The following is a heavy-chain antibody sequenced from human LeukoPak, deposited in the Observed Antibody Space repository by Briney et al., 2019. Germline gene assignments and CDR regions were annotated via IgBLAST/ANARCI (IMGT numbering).Heavy chain of an antibody. J-gene: IGHJ4*02. D-gene: IGHD3-9*01. CDR1: GFTFSNAW. CDR3: ARDILEGYDILTGFDY. V-gene: IGHV3-21*01. CDR2: ISSSSSYI. Sequence: KTGGSLRLSCAASGFTFSNAWMSWVRQAPGKGLEWVSSISSSSSYIYYADSVKGRFTISRDNAKNSLYLQMNSLRAEDTAVYYCARDILEGYDILTGFDYWGQGTLVTVSS.